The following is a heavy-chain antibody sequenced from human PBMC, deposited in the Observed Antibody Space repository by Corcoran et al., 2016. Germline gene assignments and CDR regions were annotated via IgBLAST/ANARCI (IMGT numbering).Heavy chain of an antibody. CDR3: ASDQRGSSETAMAPYVDY. Sequence: QVQLVQSGAEVKKPGASVKVSCKASGYTFTSYYMHWVRQAPGQGLEWMGIINPSGGSTSYAQKFQGRVTMTRDTSPSPVSMELSSLRSEDTAVDYCASDQRGSSETAMAPYVDYWGQGTLVTGSS. V-gene: IGHV1-46*01. CDR1: GYTFTSYY. CDR2: INPSGGST. J-gene: IGHJ4*02. D-gene: IGHD5-18*01.